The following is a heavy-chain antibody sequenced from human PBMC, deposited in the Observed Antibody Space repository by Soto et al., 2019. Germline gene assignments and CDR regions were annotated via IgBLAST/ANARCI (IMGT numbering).Heavy chain of an antibody. CDR2: INAGNGNT. Sequence: ASVKVSCKASGYTFTSYAIHWVRQAPGERLEWMGWINAGNGNTKYSQKFQDRVTITRDTSASTAYMELRSLRSEDTAVYYCARGTPFNYESDFDYWGQGALVTVSS. J-gene: IGHJ4*02. D-gene: IGHD4-4*01. CDR1: GYTFTSYA. CDR3: ARGTPFNYESDFDY. V-gene: IGHV1-3*01.